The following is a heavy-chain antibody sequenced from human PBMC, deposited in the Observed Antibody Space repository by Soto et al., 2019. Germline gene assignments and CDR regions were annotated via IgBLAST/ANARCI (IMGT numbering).Heavy chain of an antibody. CDR2: IYHSGST. Sequence: SETLSLTCAVSGYSISSGYYWGWIRQPPGKGLEWIASIYHSGSTYYNPSLKSRVTISVDTSKNQFSLKMTSVTAADTAVYYCARGAATVTPGWFDPWGQGTLVTVSS. CDR3: ARGAATVTPGWFDP. V-gene: IGHV4-38-2*01. J-gene: IGHJ5*02. D-gene: IGHD4-17*01. CDR1: GYSISSGYY.